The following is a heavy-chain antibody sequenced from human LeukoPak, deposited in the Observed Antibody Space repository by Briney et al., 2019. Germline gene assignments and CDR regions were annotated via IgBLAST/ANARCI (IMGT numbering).Heavy chain of an antibody. D-gene: IGHD6-13*01. CDR1: GVSFSGYY. J-gene: IGHJ4*02. Sequence: SETLSLTCAVYGVSFSGYYWSWIRQPPGKGLEWIGEINHSGSTNYNPSLKSRVTISVDTSKNQFSLKLSSVTAADTAVYYCAKGHSSSWYDWGTTLPIDYWGQGTLVTVSS. CDR3: AKGHSSSWYDWGTTLPIDY. CDR2: INHSGST. V-gene: IGHV4-34*01.